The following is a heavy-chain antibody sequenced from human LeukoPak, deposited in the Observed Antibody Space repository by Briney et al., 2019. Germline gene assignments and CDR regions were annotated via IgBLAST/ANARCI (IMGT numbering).Heavy chain of an antibody. Sequence: SETLSLTCAVYGGSFSGYYWSWIRQPPGKGLEWIGSIYYSGSTYYNPSLKSRVTISVDTSKNQFSLKLSSVTAADTAVYYCARRRDYGDYVDFDYWGQGTLVTVSS. D-gene: IGHD4-17*01. V-gene: IGHV4-34*01. CDR2: IYYSGST. CDR3: ARRRDYGDYVDFDY. J-gene: IGHJ4*02. CDR1: GGSFSGYY.